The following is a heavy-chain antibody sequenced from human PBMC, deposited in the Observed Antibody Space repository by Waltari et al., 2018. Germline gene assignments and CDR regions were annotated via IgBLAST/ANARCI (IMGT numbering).Heavy chain of an antibody. Sequence: EVQLVQSGAEVKKPGATVKISCKASGYTFTDYYMHWVQQAPGKGLEWMGRVDPEDGETIYAEKFQGRVTITADTSTDTAYMELSSLRSEDTAVYYCATDGILGGWPEGGYYNYYYYMDVWGKGTTVTVSS. V-gene: IGHV1-69-2*01. CDR3: ATDGILGGWPEGGYYNYYYYMDV. D-gene: IGHD3-10*01. CDR2: VDPEDGET. CDR1: GYTFTDYY. J-gene: IGHJ6*03.